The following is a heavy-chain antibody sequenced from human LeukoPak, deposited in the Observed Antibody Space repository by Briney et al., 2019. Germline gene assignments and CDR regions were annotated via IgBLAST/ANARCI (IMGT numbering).Heavy chain of an antibody. V-gene: IGHV3-21*05. D-gene: IGHD5-18*01. CDR3: ARAGGYSYGFYDY. CDR1: GFTFSSYW. J-gene: IGHJ4*02. Sequence: GGSLRLSCAASGFTFSSYWMSWVRQAPGKGLEWVSYISSSSSYTNYAEPVKGRFTISRDNAENSLYLQMNSLRAEDTAVYYCARAGGYSYGFYDYWGQGTLVTVSS. CDR2: ISSSSSYT.